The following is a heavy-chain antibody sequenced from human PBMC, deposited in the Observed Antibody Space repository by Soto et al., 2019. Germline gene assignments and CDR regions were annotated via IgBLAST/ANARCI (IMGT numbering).Heavy chain of an antibody. D-gene: IGHD3-22*01. CDR2: IYSGGST. CDR1: GFTVSSNY. J-gene: IGHJ4*02. CDR3: ARGTYYYDSSGYSN. V-gene: IGHV3-53*01. Sequence: LRLSCAASGFTVSSNYMSWVRQAPGKGLEWVSVIYSGGSTYYADSVKGRFTISRDNSKNTLYLQMNSLRAEDTAVYYCARGTYYYDSSGYSNWGQGTLVTVSS.